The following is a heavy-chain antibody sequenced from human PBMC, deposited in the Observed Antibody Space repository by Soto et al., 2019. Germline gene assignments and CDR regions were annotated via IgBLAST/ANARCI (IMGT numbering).Heavy chain of an antibody. CDR1: GGSVNTSY. CDR3: ARHDASGSYFPFYFDL. D-gene: IGHD1-26*01. V-gene: IGHV4-59*08. CDR2: IYYSGNP. Sequence: SETLSLTCTVSGGSVNTSYWSWIRQPPGKGLEWIGYIYYSGNPNYSPSLRRRVTLSLDTSKNQFSLQLTSVTAADTAVYYCARHDASGSYFPFYFDLWGQGALVTVSS. J-gene: IGHJ4*02.